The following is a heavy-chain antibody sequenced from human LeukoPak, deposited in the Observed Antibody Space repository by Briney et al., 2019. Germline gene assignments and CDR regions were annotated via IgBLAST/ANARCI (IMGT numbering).Heavy chain of an antibody. V-gene: IGHV4-59*01. D-gene: IGHD5-12*01. CDR2: IYYSGST. J-gene: IGHJ4*02. CDR3: ARDYGGYDSYFDY. Sequence: LETLSLTCTVSGGSISSYYWSWIRQPPGKGLEWIGYIYYSGSTNYNPSLKSRVTISVDTSKNQFSLKLSSVTAADTAVYYCARDYGGYDSYFDYWGQGTLVTVSS. CDR1: GGSISSYY.